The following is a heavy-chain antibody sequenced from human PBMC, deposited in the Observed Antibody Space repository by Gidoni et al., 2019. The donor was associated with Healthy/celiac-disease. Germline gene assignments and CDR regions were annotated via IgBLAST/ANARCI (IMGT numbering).Heavy chain of an antibody. CDR1: GCTFSSYA. CDR3: AKSLVVVDDAFDI. D-gene: IGHD2-21*01. Sequence: EVQLLESGGGLVQPGGSLRLSCAASGCTFSSYAMSWVRQAPGKGLEWVSAISGSGGSTYYADSVKGRFTISRDNSKNTLYLQMNSLRAEDTAVYYCAKSLVVVDDAFDIWGQGTMVTVSS. J-gene: IGHJ3*02. V-gene: IGHV3-23*01. CDR2: ISGSGGST.